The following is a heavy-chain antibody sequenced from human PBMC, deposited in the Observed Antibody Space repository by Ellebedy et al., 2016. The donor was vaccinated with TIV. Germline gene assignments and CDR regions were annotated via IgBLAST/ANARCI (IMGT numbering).Heavy chain of an antibody. Sequence: ASVKVSCKASGYIFTNYAITWVRQAPGQGLEYMGWISAYNGNTDYAHNLQDRVTMTIDTSTTTAYLELRSLRSDDTAIYYCARLGGAGDILPPIQPTWGQGTLVTVSS. CDR1: GYIFTNYA. CDR2: ISAYNGNT. CDR3: ARLGGAGDILPPIQPT. D-gene: IGHD5-12*01. V-gene: IGHV1-18*01. J-gene: IGHJ1*01.